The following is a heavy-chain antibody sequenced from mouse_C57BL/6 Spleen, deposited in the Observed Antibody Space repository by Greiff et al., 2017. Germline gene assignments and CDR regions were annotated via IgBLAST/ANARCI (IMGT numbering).Heavy chain of an antibody. V-gene: IGHV1-15*01. J-gene: IGHJ2*01. CDR2: IDPETGGT. Sequence: QVQLQQSGAELVRPGASVTLSCKASGYTFTDYEMHWVKQTPVHGLEWIGAIDPETGGTAYNQKFKGKAILTADKSSSTAYMELSSLTTEDSAIYYCARDYGSLGDYWGQGTTLTVSS. CDR3: ARDYGSLGDY. D-gene: IGHD1-1*01. CDR1: GYTFTDYE.